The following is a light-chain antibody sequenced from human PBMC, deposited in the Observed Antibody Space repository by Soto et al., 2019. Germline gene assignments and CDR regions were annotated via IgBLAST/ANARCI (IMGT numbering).Light chain of an antibody. CDR1: QDIRND. CDR3: LQHNSYPRT. J-gene: IGKJ2*01. CDR2: AAS. Sequence: DIQMTQSPSSLSASVGDGVTITCRASQDIRNDLGWYQQKPGKAPKRLVYAASSLQSGVPSRFRGSVFGEVFTLKISSLQPEDCATYYCLQHNSYPRTFGQGTKLKIK. V-gene: IGKV1-17*01.